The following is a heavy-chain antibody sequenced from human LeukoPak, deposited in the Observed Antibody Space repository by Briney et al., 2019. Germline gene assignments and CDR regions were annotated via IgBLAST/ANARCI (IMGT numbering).Heavy chain of an antibody. J-gene: IGHJ4*02. CDR3: ARGPGLLLYYFDY. V-gene: IGHV4-30-2*01. CDR2: IYHSGST. Sequence: SQTLSLTCAVSGGSISSGGYSWSWIRQPPGKGLEWIGYIYHSGSTYYNPSLKSRVTISVDTSKNQFSLKLSSVTAADTAVYYCARGPGLLLYYFDYWGQGTLVTVSS. D-gene: IGHD3-22*01. CDR1: GGSISSGGYS.